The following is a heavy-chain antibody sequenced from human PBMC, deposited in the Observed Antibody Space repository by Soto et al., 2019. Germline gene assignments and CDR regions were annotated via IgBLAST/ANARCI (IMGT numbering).Heavy chain of an antibody. CDR3: ARASVGPPGGGSWIMPFDY. Sequence: SETLSLTCTVSGGSISNYYWSWIRQPAGKGLEWIGRIYTGGSTNYNPSLKSRVTMSTDTSKNQFSLRLTSVTAADTAVYCCARASVGPPGGGSWIMPFDYWGQGALVTVSS. CDR2: IYTGGST. V-gene: IGHV4-4*07. J-gene: IGHJ4*02. D-gene: IGHD2-15*01. CDR1: GGSISNYY.